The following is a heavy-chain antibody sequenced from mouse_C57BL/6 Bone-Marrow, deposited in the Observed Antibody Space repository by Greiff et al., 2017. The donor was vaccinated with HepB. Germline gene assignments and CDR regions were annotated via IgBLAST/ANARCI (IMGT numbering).Heavy chain of an antibody. Sequence: EVQLKQSGPGLVKPSQSLSLTCSVTGYSITSGYYWNWIRQFPGNKLEWMGYISYDGSNNYNPSLKNRISITRDTSKNQFFLKLNSVTTEDTATYYCAKEADSSGHWGQGTLVTVSA. J-gene: IGHJ3*01. CDR1: GYSITSGYY. D-gene: IGHD3-2*02. CDR2: ISYDGSN. CDR3: AKEADSSGH. V-gene: IGHV3-6*01.